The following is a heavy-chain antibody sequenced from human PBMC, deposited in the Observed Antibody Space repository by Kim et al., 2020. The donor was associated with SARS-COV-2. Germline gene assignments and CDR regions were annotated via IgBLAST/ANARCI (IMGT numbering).Heavy chain of an antibody. CDR3: AKDIVRSGWYEAAAFDI. J-gene: IGHJ3*02. D-gene: IGHD6-19*01. Sequence: VKSRFTISRDNAKNSLYLQMNSLRAEDTALYYCAKDIVRSGWYEAAAFDIWGQGTMVTVSS. V-gene: IGHV3-9*01.